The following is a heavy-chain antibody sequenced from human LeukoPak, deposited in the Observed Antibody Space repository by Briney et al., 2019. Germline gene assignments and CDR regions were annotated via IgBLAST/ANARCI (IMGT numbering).Heavy chain of an antibody. D-gene: IGHD1-26*01. V-gene: IGHV5-51*01. J-gene: IGHJ4*02. CDR2: IYPGDSDT. Sequence: PGESLKISCKGSGYSFTTYWVAWVRQMPGKGLEWMGIIYPGDSDTRYNPSYQGQVSISADKSISTAYLQWSSLKASDTAMYYCARQGPELLGDFDYWGQGTLVTVSS. CDR1: GYSFTTYW. CDR3: ARQGPELLGDFDY.